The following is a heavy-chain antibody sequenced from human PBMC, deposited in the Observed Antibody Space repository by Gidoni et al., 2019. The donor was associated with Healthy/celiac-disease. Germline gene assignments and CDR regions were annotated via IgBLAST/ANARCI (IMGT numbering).Heavy chain of an antibody. J-gene: IGHJ4*02. Sequence: VQLLQSGGGVVQPGWSLSLSCSASGFTFSSYGMHWVRQASGKGLEWVAVISYDGSNKYYADSVKGRFTIYRDNSKNTLYLQMNSLRAEDTAVYYCAKDRRWLQLINYFDYWGQGTLVTVSS. CDR1: GFTFSSYG. CDR3: AKDRRWLQLINYFDY. V-gene: IGHV3-30*18. CDR2: ISYDGSNK. D-gene: IGHD5-12*01.